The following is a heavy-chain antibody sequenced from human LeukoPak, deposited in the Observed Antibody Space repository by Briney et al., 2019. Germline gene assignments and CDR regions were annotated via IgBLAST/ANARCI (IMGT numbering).Heavy chain of an antibody. CDR3: ATSPVSANY. Sequence: GRSLRLSCAASGFTFSSYGMHWVRQAPGKGLEWVAVISYDGSNKYYADSVKGRFTISRDNAKNSLYLQMNSLRAEDTAVYYCATSPVSANYWGQGTLVTVSS. CDR1: GFTFSSYG. V-gene: IGHV3-30*03. D-gene: IGHD3-22*01. CDR2: ISYDGSNK. J-gene: IGHJ4*02.